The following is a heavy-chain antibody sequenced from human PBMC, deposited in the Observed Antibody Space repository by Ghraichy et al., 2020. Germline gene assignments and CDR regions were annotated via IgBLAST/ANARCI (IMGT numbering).Heavy chain of an antibody. CDR3: AREGPNWFDP. V-gene: IGHV4-59*01. CDR2: IYYSGST. J-gene: IGHJ5*02. Sequence: SETLSLTCTVSGGSISRYYWSWIRQPPGKGLEWIGYIYYSGSTNYNPSLKSRVTISVDTSKNQFSLKLSSVTAADTAVYYCAREGPNWFDPWGQGTLVTVSS. CDR1: GGSISRYY.